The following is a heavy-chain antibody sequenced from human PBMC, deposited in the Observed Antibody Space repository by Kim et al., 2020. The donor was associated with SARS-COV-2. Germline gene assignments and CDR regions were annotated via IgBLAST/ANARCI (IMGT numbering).Heavy chain of an antibody. CDR2: INGDGSST. J-gene: IGHJ1*01. V-gene: IGHV3-74*01. CDR3: ARDSIAPQ. D-gene: IGHD6-13*01. Sequence: GGSLRLSCAASGFTFSSYWMHWVRQAPGKGLVWVSRINGDGSSTTYADSVEGRFSISRDNAKNTLYLQMNSLRVEDTAVYYCARDSIAPQWGQGTLVIVS. CDR1: GFTFSSYW.